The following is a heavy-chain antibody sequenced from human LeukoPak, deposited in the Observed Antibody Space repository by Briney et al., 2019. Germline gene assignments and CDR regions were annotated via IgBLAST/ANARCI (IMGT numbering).Heavy chain of an antibody. CDR3: ARHGWVQRAYAKVGYMDV. V-gene: IGHV4-4*09. CDR2: IYTSEST. D-gene: IGHD2-8*01. CDR1: GGSISSYY. J-gene: IGHJ6*03. Sequence: SETLSLTCTVSGGSISSYYWSWIRQPPGKGLEWIGYIYTSESTNYNPSLKSRVTISVDTSKNQFSLKLSSVTAADTAVYYCARHGWVQRAYAKVGYMDVWGKGTTVTVSS.